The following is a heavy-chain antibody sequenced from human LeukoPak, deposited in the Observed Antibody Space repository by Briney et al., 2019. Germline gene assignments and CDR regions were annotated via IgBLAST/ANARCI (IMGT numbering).Heavy chain of an antibody. CDR1: GYTFTSYG. CDR3: ARDSVAGTYYYGKDV. J-gene: IGHJ6*02. D-gene: IGHD6-19*01. V-gene: IGHV1-18*01. CDR2: ISAYNGNT. Sequence: GASVKVSCKASGYTFTSYGISWVRQAPGQGLEWMGWISAYNGNTNYAQKLQGRVTMTTDTSTSTAYMELRSLRSDDTAVYYCARDSVAGTYYYGKDVWGQGTTVTVSS.